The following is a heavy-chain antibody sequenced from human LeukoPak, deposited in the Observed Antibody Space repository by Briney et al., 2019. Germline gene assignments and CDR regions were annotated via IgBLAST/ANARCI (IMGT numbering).Heavy chain of an antibody. Sequence: GGSLRLPCAASGFTFSSYAMTWVRQAPGKGLQWVSAISGSGGSTYYADSVKGRFTISRDNSKNTPYLQMNTLRAEDTAVYYCAREYGSGSYYYDYWGQGTLVTVSS. CDR3: AREYGSGSYYYDY. CDR2: ISGSGGST. J-gene: IGHJ4*02. D-gene: IGHD3-10*01. V-gene: IGHV3-23*01. CDR1: GFTFSSYA.